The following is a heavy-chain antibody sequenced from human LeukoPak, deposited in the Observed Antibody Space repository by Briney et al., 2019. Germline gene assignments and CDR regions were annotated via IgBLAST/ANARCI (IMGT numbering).Heavy chain of an antibody. V-gene: IGHV4-38-2*02. CDR1: GYSISRGYY. CDR2: IYHSGST. J-gene: IGHJ4*02. D-gene: IGHD2-2*01. Sequence: PSETLSLTCTVSGYSISRGYYWGWIRQPPGKGLEWIGSIYHSGSTYYNPSLKSRVTISVDTSKNQFSLKLSSVTAADTAVYYCATTEGSSGGDWGYFDYWGQGTLVTVSS. CDR3: ATTEGSSGGDWGYFDY.